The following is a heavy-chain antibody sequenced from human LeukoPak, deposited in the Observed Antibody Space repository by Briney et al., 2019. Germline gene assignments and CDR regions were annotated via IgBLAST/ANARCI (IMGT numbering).Heavy chain of an antibody. D-gene: IGHD5-18*01. Sequence: GSLRLSCAASGFTFTSYSMNWVRQAPGKGLEWVSFVSSTSTYIYYADSVKGRFTISRDNAKNSLYLQMNSLRAEDTAVYYCARGNTAMVTWGQGTLVTVSS. J-gene: IGHJ4*02. CDR3: ARGNTAMVT. CDR2: VSSTSTYI. CDR1: GFTFTSYS. V-gene: IGHV3-21*01.